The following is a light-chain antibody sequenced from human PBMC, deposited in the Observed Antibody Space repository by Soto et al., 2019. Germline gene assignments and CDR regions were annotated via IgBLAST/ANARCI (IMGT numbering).Light chain of an antibody. V-gene: IGKV3-15*01. CDR3: QQYNNWPRT. CDR1: QSVSSN. J-gene: IGKJ1*01. CDR2: GAS. Sequence: EIVMTQSPATLSVSPGERATLSCRASQSVSSNLAWHQQKPGQAPRLLIYGASTRATGIPARFSGSGSGTECTLTISGLQSEDFAVYYCQQYNNWPRTFGQGTKVEIK.